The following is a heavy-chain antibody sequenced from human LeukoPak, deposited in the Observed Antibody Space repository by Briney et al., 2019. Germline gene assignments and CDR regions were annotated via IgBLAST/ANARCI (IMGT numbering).Heavy chain of an antibody. CDR3: AKQGIAAVGTVGFDP. D-gene: IGHD6-13*01. J-gene: IGHJ5*02. CDR2: ISTSGSTV. Sequence: PGGSLRLSCAASGFTFSNYGIHWVRQAPGKGLEWVSYISTSGSTVFYADSVKGRFTISRDNAKNSLYLQMNSLRVEDTSVYYCAKQGIAAVGTVGFDPWGQGTRVTASS. V-gene: IGHV3-48*04. CDR1: GFTFSNYG.